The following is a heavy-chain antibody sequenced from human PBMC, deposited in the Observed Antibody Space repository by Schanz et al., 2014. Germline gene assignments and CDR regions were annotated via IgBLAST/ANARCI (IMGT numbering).Heavy chain of an antibody. Sequence: EVRLVESGGGLVKPGGSLRLSCAASGFIFSNSWMSWVRQAPGKGLEWVSGIGGSGDSTHYADSVKGRFTISRDNSKNTLFLQMSSLRAEDTAVYYCARDGDFDYWGQGTLVTVSS. CDR3: ARDGDFDY. J-gene: IGHJ4*02. V-gene: IGHV3-23*04. CDR2: IGGSGDST. CDR1: GFIFSNSW.